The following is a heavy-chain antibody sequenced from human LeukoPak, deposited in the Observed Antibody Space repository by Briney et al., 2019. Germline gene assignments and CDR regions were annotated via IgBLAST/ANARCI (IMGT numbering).Heavy chain of an antibody. V-gene: IGHV3-53*01. D-gene: IGHD2-15*01. Sequence: GGSLRLSCAAFGFTVSTNYMTWVRQAPGKGLEWVSVIYSSGSTYYADSVKGRFTISRDNSKNTLYLQMNSLRAEDTAVYYCARVPYGGSSGSWGQGTLVTVSS. CDR3: ARVPYGGSSGS. CDR2: IYSSGST. J-gene: IGHJ5*02. CDR1: GFTVSTNY.